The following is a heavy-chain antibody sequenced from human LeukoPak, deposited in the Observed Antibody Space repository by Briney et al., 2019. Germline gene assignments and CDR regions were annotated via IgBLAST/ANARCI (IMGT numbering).Heavy chain of an antibody. D-gene: IGHD1/OR15-1a*01. CDR3: ARGDKQNYYYYYMDV. CDR2: INHSGST. Sequence: SETLSLTCAVYGGSFSGYYWSWIRQPPGKGLEWIGEINHSGSTNYNPSLKSRVTISVDTSKNQFSLKLSSVTAADTAVYYCARGDKQNYYYYYMDVWGQGTLVTVSS. V-gene: IGHV4-34*01. CDR1: GGSFSGYY. J-gene: IGHJ6*03.